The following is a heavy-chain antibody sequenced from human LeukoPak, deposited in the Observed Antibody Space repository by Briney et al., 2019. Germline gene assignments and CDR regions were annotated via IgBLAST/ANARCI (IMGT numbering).Heavy chain of an antibody. J-gene: IGHJ6*03. CDR3: ARLGYGSGIRYYYYMDV. CDR1: GGSISSGSYY. V-gene: IGHV4-61*02. Sequence: SETLSLTCTVSGGSISSGSYYWSWIRQPAGKGLERIGRIYTSGSTNYNPSLKSRVTISVDTSKNQFSLKLSSVTAADTAVYYCARLGYGSGIRYYYYMDVWGKGTTVTISS. D-gene: IGHD3-10*01. CDR2: IYTSGST.